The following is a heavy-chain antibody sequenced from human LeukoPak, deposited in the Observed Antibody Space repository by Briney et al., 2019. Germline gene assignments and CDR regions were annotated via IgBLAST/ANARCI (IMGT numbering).Heavy chain of an antibody. CDR2: ISAYNRNT. D-gene: IGHD6-19*01. V-gene: IGHV1-18*01. J-gene: IGHJ6*03. CDR3: ARDRNGSSGPSGYYYMDV. CDR1: GYTFTIYA. Sequence: GASVKVSCKASGYTFTIYAINWVQQAPGQGLEWMGWISAYNRNTNYAQKLQGRVTMTTDTSTSTAYMELRSLRSDDTAVYYCARDRNGSSGPSGYYYMDVWGKGTTVTVSS.